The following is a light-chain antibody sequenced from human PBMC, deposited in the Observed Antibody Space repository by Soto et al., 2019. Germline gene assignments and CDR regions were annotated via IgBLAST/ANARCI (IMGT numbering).Light chain of an antibody. CDR2: DAS. J-gene: IGKJ4*01. CDR1: QSISDY. V-gene: IGKV3-11*01. CDR3: QHRSKWPLT. Sequence: EIVLTQSPATLSLSPGETAALSCRASQSISDYLAWYQQKPGQAPRLLIYDASNRATGVPGRFRGSGSGTDFTLTICSLEPEDFAVYFCQHRSKWPLTFGGGTKVDLK.